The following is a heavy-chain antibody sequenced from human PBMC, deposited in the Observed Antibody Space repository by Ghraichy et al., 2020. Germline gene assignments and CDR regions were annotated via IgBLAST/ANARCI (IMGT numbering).Heavy chain of an antibody. D-gene: IGHD6-19*01. CDR1: GFTFSDHY. J-gene: IGHJ4*02. Sequence: GGSLRLSCAASGFTFSDHYMHWVRQAPGMGPVWVSSISGDGGHTNYADSVKGRFTISRDNAKNILYVQMNSLRAEDTAVYSCGRGSIGWCGIDYWGQGALVNVSS. CDR2: ISGDGGHT. CDR3: GRGSIGWCGIDY. V-gene: IGHV3-74*01.